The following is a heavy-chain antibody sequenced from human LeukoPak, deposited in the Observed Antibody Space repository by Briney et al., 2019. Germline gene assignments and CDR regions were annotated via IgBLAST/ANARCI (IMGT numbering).Heavy chain of an antibody. J-gene: IGHJ3*02. CDR1: GGSFSGYY. CDR3: ARRQPWGAFDI. D-gene: IGHD7-27*01. Sequence: SETLSLTCAVYGGSFSGYYWSWIRQPPGKGLEWIGEINHSGSTNCNPSLKSRVTISVDTSKNQFSLKLSSVTAADTAVYYCARRQPWGAFDIWGQGTMVTVSS. V-gene: IGHV4-34*01. CDR2: INHSGST.